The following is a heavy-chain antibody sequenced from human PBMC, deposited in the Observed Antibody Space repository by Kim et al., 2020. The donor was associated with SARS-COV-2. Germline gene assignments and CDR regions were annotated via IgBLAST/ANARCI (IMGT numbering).Heavy chain of an antibody. J-gene: IGHJ6*02. CDR3: ARDHRAIFGGGPDV. Sequence: EDSVKSRFTISKENAKNSLYLKMTSQRAEDTAVYYCARDHRAIFGGGPDVWGQGTTVTVSS. D-gene: IGHD3-3*01. V-gene: IGHV3-11*01.